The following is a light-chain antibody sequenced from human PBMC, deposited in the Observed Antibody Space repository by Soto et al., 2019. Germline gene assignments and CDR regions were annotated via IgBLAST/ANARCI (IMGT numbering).Light chain of an antibody. CDR1: NSDIGGYNF. V-gene: IGLV2-14*01. CDR3: SSFTSSDTDV. CDR2: EVS. J-gene: IGLJ1*01. Sequence: SVLPQPASVSVSPGQSITISCTGTNSDIGGYNFVSWYQHHPGKAPKLMIFEVSNRPSGVSNRFSGSKSGNTASLTISGLQTEDEADYYCSSFTSSDTDVFGTGTKVTVL.